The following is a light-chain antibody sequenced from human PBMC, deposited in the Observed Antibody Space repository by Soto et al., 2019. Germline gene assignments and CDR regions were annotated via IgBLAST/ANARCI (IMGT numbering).Light chain of an antibody. V-gene: IGLV2-8*01. CDR1: RSNIGSYDF. J-gene: IGLJ1*01. Sequence: QSALTQPPSASGSPGQSVTISCAGSRSNIGSYDFVAWYQQHPGKAPKLIIYDVSERPSGVPDRFSGSKSGTAASLTVSGLQAEDEADYYCSSYAGRNNYVFGTGTKGTVL. CDR2: DVS. CDR3: SSYAGRNNYV.